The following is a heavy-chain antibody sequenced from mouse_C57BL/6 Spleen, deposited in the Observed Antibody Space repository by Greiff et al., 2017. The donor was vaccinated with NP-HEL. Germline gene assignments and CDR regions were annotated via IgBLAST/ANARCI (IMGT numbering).Heavy chain of an antibody. Sequence: VQLQQSGAELARPGASVKLSCKASGYTFTSYGISWVKQRPGQGLEWIGEIYPRSGNTYYNEKFKGKATLTADKSSSTAYMELRSLTSEDSAVYFCARRDDGYYNYFDYWGQGTTLTVSS. J-gene: IGHJ2*01. CDR2: IYPRSGNT. V-gene: IGHV1-81*01. CDR3: ARRDDGYYNYFDY. CDR1: GYTFTSYG. D-gene: IGHD2-3*01.